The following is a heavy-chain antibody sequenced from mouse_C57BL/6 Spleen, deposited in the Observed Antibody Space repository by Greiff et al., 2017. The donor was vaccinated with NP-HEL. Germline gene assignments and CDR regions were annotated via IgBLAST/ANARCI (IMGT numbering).Heavy chain of an antibody. Sequence: EVHLVESGGGLVKPGGSLKLSCAASGFTFSSYTMSWVRQTPEKRLEWVATISGGGGNTYYPDSVKGRFTISRDNAKNTLYLQMSSLRSEDTALYYCARRAQASYWYFDVWGTGTTVTVSS. D-gene: IGHD3-2*02. CDR2: ISGGGGNT. CDR3: ARRAQASYWYFDV. V-gene: IGHV5-9*01. CDR1: GFTFSSYT. J-gene: IGHJ1*03.